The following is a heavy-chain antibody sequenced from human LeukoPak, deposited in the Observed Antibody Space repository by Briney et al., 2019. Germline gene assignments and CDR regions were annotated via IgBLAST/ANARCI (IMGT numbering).Heavy chain of an antibody. CDR3: ARQGRYYDSGSYPDY. V-gene: IGHV4-39*01. CDR2: IYYSGST. D-gene: IGHD3-22*01. CDR1: GGSISSSSYY. Sequence: SETLSLTCTVSGGSISSSSYYWGWIRQPPGKGLEWIGSIYYSGSTYYNPSLKSRVTISVDTSKNQFSLKLSSVTAADTAVYYCARQGRYYDSGSYPDYWGQGTLVTVSS. J-gene: IGHJ4*02.